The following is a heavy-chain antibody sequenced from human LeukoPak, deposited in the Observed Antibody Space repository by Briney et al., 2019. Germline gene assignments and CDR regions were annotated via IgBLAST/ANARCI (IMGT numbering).Heavy chain of an antibody. Sequence: ASVKVSCKASGYTFTSYGISWMRQAPGQGLEWMGWISGDNGNTNYAQKVQGRVTMTTDTSTSTAYMELRSLRSDDTAVYYCARDCDRSGYYCYWGQGTLVTVSS. V-gene: IGHV1-18*01. CDR2: ISGDNGNT. J-gene: IGHJ4*02. CDR3: ARDCDRSGYYCY. D-gene: IGHD3-22*01. CDR1: GYTFTSYG.